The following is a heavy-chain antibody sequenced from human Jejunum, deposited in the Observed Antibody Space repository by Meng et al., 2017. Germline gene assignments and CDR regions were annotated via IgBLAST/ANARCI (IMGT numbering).Heavy chain of an antibody. J-gene: IGHJ4*02. CDR1: GFTFSSYW. CDR3: AKLVPY. CDR2: VSTDGNT. V-gene: IGHV3-23*01. D-gene: IGHD2-21*01. Sequence: GESLKISCAASGFTFSSYWMSWVRQAPGKGLEWVSSVSTDGNTYYADSVKGRFTISRDNSKNTLYLQMSSLRAEDTALYYCAKLVPYWGQGTLVTGSS.